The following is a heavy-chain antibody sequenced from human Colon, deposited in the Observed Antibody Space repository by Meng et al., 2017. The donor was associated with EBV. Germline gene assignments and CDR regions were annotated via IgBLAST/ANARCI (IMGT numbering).Heavy chain of an antibody. J-gene: IGHJ5*02. CDR1: GGSFRDYY. CDR3: ARRGPSGNFSP. Sequence: GQLPQGGAGLLKPSGTLSRSCAVYGGSFRDYYWTWIRHPPGKGLEWIGEIDHRGNTKYNPSLKSRVTISLDTSKKQFSLKVSSVTAADSAVYYCARRGPSGNFSPWSQGALVTVSS. D-gene: IGHD3-10*01. V-gene: IGHV4-34*01. CDR2: IDHRGNT.